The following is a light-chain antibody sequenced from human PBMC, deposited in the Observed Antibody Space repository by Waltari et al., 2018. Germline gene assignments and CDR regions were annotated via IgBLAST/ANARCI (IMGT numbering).Light chain of an antibody. J-gene: IGKJ1*01. Sequence: EIVLTQSPGTLSLSPGDGATLSCRASQTINRNYLAWHQQKPGQPPRLLIYGASSRATGIPDRFSGSGSGTDFTLTISRLEPEDFAVYYCQQYGTPPRTFGQGTKVEI. V-gene: IGKV3-20*01. CDR1: QTINRNY. CDR2: GAS. CDR3: QQYGTPPRT.